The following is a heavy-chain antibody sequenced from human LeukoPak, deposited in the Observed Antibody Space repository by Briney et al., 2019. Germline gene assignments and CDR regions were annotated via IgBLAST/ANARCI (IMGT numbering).Heavy chain of an antibody. Sequence: SATVSCKASGGTFSSYAISWVRQAPGQGLEWMGGIIPIFGTANYAQKFQGRVTITADESTSTAYMELSSLRSEDTAVYYCARDGYGSGTYFDYWGQGTLVTVSS. J-gene: IGHJ4*02. CDR3: ARDGYGSGTYFDY. V-gene: IGHV1-69*01. CDR2: IIPIFGTA. D-gene: IGHD3-10*01. CDR1: GGTFSSYA.